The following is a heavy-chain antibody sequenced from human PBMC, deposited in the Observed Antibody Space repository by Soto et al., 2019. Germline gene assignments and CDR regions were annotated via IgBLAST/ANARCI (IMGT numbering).Heavy chain of an antibody. CDR1: VFTFSSYS. CDR3: ARDGSGYYYYYYYGMDV. V-gene: IGHV3-21*01. J-gene: IGHJ6*02. CDR2: ISSSSSYI. D-gene: IGHD3-22*01. Sequence: GGSLTLSCAASVFTFSSYSLNWVRQAPGKGLEWVSSISSSSSYIYYADSVKGRFTISRDNAKNSLYLQMNSLRAEDTAVYYCARDGSGYYYYYYYGMDVWGQGTTVTVSS.